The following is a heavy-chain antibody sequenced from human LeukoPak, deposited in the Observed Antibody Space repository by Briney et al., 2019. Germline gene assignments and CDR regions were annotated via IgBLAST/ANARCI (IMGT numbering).Heavy chain of an antibody. CDR1: GGSISSYY. D-gene: IGHD3-10*01. CDR3: ARVSGEFYFYYYMDV. CDR2: IYYSGST. J-gene: IGHJ6*03. V-gene: IGHV4-59*08. Sequence: PSETLSLTCTVSGGSISSYYWSWIRQPPGKGLEWIGYIYYSGSTNYNPSLKSRVTISVDTSKNQFSLKLSSVTAADTAPYYCARVSGEFYFYYYMDVWGKGTTVTISS.